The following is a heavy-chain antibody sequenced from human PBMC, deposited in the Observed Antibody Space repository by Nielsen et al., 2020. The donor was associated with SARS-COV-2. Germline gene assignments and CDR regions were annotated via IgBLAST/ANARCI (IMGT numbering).Heavy chain of an antibody. CDR3: ARVRFLEWLSYYYYYMDV. CDR2: ISSSSSTI. J-gene: IGHJ6*03. Sequence: GESLKISCAASGFTFSSYSMNWVRQAPGKGLEWVSYISSSSSTIYHADSVKGRFTISRDNAKNSLYLQMNSLRAEDTAVYYCARVRFLEWLSYYYYYMDVWGKGTTVTVSS. CDR1: GFTFSSYS. D-gene: IGHD3-3*01. V-gene: IGHV3-48*01.